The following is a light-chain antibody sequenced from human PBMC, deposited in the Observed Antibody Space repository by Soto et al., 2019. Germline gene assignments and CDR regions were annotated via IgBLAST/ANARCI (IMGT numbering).Light chain of an antibody. CDR3: QPSYSPPRT. J-gene: IGKJ2*02. V-gene: IGKV1-39*01. CDR2: DAS. CDR1: QSISNY. Sequence: DIQMTQSPSSLSASVGDRVTITCRASQSISNYLNWYQQKPGKAPKLLMYDASTLQGVVPSGFSGSGSGTYFPLTINSLQPEDFATYFCQPSYSPPRTFGQGTKLEIK.